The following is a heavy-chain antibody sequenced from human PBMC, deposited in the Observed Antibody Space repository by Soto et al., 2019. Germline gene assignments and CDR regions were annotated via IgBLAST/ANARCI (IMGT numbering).Heavy chain of an antibody. J-gene: IGHJ3*02. V-gene: IGHV3-72*01. CDR1: GFTFSDHY. CDR3: ARGGYYYDSSGSHDAFDI. D-gene: IGHD3-22*01. Sequence: PGGSLRLSCAASGFTFSDHYMDWVRQAPGKGLEWVGRTRNKANSYTTEYAASVKGRFTIARDDSKNSLYLQMNSLKTEDTAVYYCARGGYYYDSSGSHDAFDIWGQGTMVTVSS. CDR2: TRNKANSYTT.